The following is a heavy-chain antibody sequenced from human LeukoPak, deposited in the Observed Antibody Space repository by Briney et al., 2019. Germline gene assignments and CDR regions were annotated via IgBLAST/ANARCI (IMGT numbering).Heavy chain of an antibody. Sequence: PSETLFLTCTVSGGSISNYYWSWIRQPAGKGLEWIGRIYISGSSNYNPSLKSRVTMSVDTSKNQFSLKLSSVTAADTAVYYCARDTYYYDSSGYYLFDYWGQGTLVTVSS. D-gene: IGHD3-22*01. J-gene: IGHJ4*02. CDR1: GGSISNYY. V-gene: IGHV4-4*07. CDR3: ARDTYYYDSSGYYLFDY. CDR2: IYISGSS.